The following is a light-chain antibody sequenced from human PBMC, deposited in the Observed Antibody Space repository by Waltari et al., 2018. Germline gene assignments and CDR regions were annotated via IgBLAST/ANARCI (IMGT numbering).Light chain of an antibody. CDR1: SSDIGGSKY. CDR3: SSYTSGSTLVV. Sequence: QSALTQPASVSGSPGQSITISCTGTSSDIGGSKYVSWYQQHPGKVPKVVIFDVTYRPSGVSNRFSGSKSDNTATLTISGLQAADEADYYCSSYTSGSTLVVFGGGTKLAVL. CDR2: DVT. J-gene: IGLJ2*01. V-gene: IGLV2-14*03.